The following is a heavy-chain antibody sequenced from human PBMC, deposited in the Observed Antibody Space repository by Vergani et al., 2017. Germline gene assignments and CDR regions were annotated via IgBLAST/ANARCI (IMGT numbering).Heavy chain of an antibody. CDR3: AGMLLDDGAVATSRWFDP. CDR2: IYTSGST. CDR1: GGSISSGSYY. D-gene: IGHD4-17*01. Sequence: QVQLQESGPGLVKPSQTLSLTCTVSGGSISSGSYYWSWIRQPAGKGLEWIGRIYTSGSTNYNPSLKSRVTISVDTSKNQFSLKLSSVTAADTAVYYCAGMLLDDGAVATSRWFDPWGQGTLVTVSS. J-gene: IGHJ5*02. V-gene: IGHV4-61*02.